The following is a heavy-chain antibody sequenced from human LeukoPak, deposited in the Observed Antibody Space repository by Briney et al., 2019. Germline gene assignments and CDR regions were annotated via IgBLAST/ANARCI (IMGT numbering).Heavy chain of an antibody. J-gene: IGHJ4*02. V-gene: IGHV4-59*01. CDR1: GGSISSYY. CDR3: ARGVYIAAAQYGY. Sequence: SEILSLTCTVSGGSISSYYWSWIRQPPGKGLGWIGYIYYSGTTNYNPSLKSRVTISVDTSKNQFSLKLSSVTAADTAVYYCARGVYIAAAQYGYWGQGTLVTVSS. CDR2: IYYSGTT. D-gene: IGHD6-13*01.